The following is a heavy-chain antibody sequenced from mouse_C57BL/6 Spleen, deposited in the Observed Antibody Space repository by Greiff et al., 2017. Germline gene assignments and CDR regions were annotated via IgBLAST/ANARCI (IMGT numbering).Heavy chain of an antibody. J-gene: IGHJ3*01. V-gene: IGHV1-85*01. CDR1: GYTFTSYD. D-gene: IGHD2-4*01. CDR2: IYPRDGST. Sequence: VQLQQSGPELVKPGASVKLSCKASGYTFTSYDINWVKQRPGQGLGWIGWIYPRDGSTKYKEKFKGKATLTVDTSSSTAYMELHSLTSEDSAVYFCARAYDYDGSWFAYWGQGTLVTVSA. CDR3: ARAYDYDGSWFAY.